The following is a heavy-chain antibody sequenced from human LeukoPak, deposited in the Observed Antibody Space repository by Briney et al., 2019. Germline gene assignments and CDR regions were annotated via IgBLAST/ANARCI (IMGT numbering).Heavy chain of an antibody. CDR1: GGSISSYY. D-gene: IGHD6-13*01. CDR3: ARGRRSSWYQGFDY. J-gene: IGHJ4*02. Sequence: SETLSLTCTVSGGSISSYYWSWIRQPPGKGLEWIGEINHSGSTNYNPSLKSRVTISVDTSKNQFSLKLSSVTAADTAVYYCARGRRSSWYQGFDYWGQGTLVTVSS. V-gene: IGHV4-34*01. CDR2: INHSGST.